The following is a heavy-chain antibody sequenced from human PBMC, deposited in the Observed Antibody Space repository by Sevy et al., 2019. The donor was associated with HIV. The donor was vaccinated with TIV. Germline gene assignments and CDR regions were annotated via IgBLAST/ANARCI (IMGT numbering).Heavy chain of an antibody. V-gene: IGHV3-23*01. Sequence: GGSLSLSCAASGFPFSNYAMSWIRQAPGKGLEWVSTLIGGGSRTYYADSVTGRFTISRDNSKNTLYLQMNSLRADDTAIYYCAKRRVQSGLSGGGANYGWDVCGHGTTVTVSS. CDR1: GFPFSNYA. CDR3: AKRRVQSGLSGGGANYGWDV. CDR2: LIGGGSRT. J-gene: IGHJ6*02. D-gene: IGHD2-15*01.